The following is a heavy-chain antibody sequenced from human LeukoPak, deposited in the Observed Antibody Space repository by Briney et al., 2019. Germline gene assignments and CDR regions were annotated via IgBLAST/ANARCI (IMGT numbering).Heavy chain of an antibody. Sequence: SPSETLSLTCTVSGGSISSYYWSWVRQPPGKGLGWNGYIYYTGSTYYNPSLKSRVTISVDTSKNQFSLKLNSVTAADTAVYYCARKSVAVRDAFDIWGQGTMVTVSS. V-gene: IGHV4-59*01. CDR2: IYYTGST. J-gene: IGHJ3*02. CDR1: GGSISSYY. CDR3: ARKSVAVRDAFDI. D-gene: IGHD6-19*01.